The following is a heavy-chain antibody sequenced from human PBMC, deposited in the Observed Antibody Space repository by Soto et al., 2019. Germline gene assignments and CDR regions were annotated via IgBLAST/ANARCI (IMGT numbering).Heavy chain of an antibody. CDR3: ARAVGIAVADLFDY. Sequence: ASVKVSCKASGGTFSSYTISWVRQAPGQGLEWMGRIIPILGLANYAQKFQGRVTITADKSTSTAYMELSSLRSEDTAVYYCARAVGIAVADLFDYWGQGTLVTVSS. J-gene: IGHJ4*02. CDR1: GGTFSSYT. V-gene: IGHV1-69*02. CDR2: IIPILGLA. D-gene: IGHD6-19*01.